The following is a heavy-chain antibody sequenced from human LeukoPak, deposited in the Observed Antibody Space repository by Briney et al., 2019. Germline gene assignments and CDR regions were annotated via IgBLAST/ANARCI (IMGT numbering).Heavy chain of an antibody. CDR3: ARERRSLSKGPFDY. Sequence: SETLSLTCTVSGGSFSSYYWSWIRQPPGKGLEWIGYIYYSGSTNYNPSLKSRVTISVDTSKNQFSLKLSSVTAADTAVYYCARERRSLSKGPFDYWGQGTLVTVSS. CDR1: GGSFSSYY. V-gene: IGHV4-59*01. J-gene: IGHJ4*02. CDR2: IYYSGST. D-gene: IGHD1-1*01.